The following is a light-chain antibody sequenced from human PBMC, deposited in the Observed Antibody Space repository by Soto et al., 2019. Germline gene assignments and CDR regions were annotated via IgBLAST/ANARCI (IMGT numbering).Light chain of an antibody. CDR3: QQYNNWPPVWT. CDR1: QSVRSRY. Sequence: ETVLTQSPGTLSLSPLEIATLSFMASQSVRSRYLAWYQQKPGQAPRLLIYDTSTRATGIPARFSGSGSGTEFTLTISSLQSEDFAVYYCQQYNNWPPVWTFGQGTKVDIK. CDR2: DTS. J-gene: IGKJ1*01. V-gene: IGKV3-15*01.